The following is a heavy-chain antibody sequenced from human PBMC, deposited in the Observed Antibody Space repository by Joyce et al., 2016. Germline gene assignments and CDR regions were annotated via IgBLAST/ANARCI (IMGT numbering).Heavy chain of an antibody. CDR3: AKGARIMGAAWYYGMDV. D-gene: IGHD1-26*01. V-gene: IGHV3-30*18. Sequence: QVQLVESGGGVVQPGRSLRLSCAASGFTFNNYGAHWVRQAPGKGLEWVALISYDGRNEYYADSVNGRFNISRDKSKNTVYLQMNSLRADDTAVYYCAKGARIMGAAWYYGMDVWGQGTTVTVSS. CDR1: GFTFNNYG. CDR2: ISYDGRNE. J-gene: IGHJ6*02.